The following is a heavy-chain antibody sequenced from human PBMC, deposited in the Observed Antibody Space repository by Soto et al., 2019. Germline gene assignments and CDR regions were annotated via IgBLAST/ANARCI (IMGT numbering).Heavy chain of an antibody. CDR3: EERTSGTTWGESDY. CDR2: LSGYSGNA. Sequence: QVQVMQSGAEVKKPGDSVKVSCKTSGYIFSDYGINWVRQSPGQGLEWLGWLSGYSGNANLAQKLQGRVTMTTDKSTRTAYMELRRLRSDDTAVYYCEERTSGTTWGESDYWGQGTLVTVSS. J-gene: IGHJ4*02. V-gene: IGHV1-18*04. CDR1: GYIFSDYG. D-gene: IGHD4-17*01.